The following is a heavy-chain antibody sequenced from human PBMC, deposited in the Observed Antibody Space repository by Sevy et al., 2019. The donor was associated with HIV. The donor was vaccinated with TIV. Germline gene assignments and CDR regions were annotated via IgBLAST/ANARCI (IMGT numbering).Heavy chain of an antibody. CDR1: GYTFTNYA. V-gene: IGHV1-18*01. Sequence: ASVKVSCKASGYTFTNYAIPWVRQAPGQGLEWMGWISGFNGDTKNAEKFQGRFTMTTDTSTKTAYMDLRSLRSDDTAAYYCVRGTTFYDFWTGGDYWGQGTLVTVSS. D-gene: IGHD3-3*01. CDR3: VRGTTFYDFWTGGDY. J-gene: IGHJ4*02. CDR2: ISGFNGDT.